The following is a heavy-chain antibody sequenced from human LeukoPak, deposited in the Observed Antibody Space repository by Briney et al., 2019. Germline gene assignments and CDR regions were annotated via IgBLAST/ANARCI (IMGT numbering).Heavy chain of an antibody. CDR1: GFTFSFNS. V-gene: IGHV3-74*01. Sequence: GGSLRLSCAASGFTFSFNSMHWVRQGPGKGLVWVSRIKRDGSGTTYADSVKGRVTISRDNAKNTLYLQMNSLRAEDTAVYYCARSNGFGIDVWGQGTTVTVPS. J-gene: IGHJ6*02. CDR2: IKRDGSGT. D-gene: IGHD2-8*01. CDR3: ARSNGFGIDV.